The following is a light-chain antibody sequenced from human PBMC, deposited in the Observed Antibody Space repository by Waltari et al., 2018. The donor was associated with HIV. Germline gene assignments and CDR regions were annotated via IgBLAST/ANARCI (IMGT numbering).Light chain of an antibody. Sequence: QSALTQPASVSGSPGQSLTISCTGTSSDVGTYNLVSWYQQRPGKAPKLIISEVSQRPAGVSNHFSGSKSANTASLTISGLQAEDEADYYCCSYAGSTNWVFGGGTRLTVL. CDR1: SSDVGTYNL. V-gene: IGLV2-23*02. J-gene: IGLJ3*02. CDR2: EVS. CDR3: CSYAGSTNWV.